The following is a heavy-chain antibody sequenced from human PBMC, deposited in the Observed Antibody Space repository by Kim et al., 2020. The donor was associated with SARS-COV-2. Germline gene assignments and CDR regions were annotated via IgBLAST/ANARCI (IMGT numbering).Heavy chain of an antibody. J-gene: IGHJ4*02. CDR3: ATPDYSGWYYDY. Sequence: SETLSLTCTVSGGSISSSSYYWGWIRQPPGKGLEWIGSIYYSGSTYYNPSLKSRVTISVDTSKNQFSLKLSSVTAADTAVYYCATPDYSGWYYDYWGQGTLVTVSS. CDR2: IYYSGST. V-gene: IGHV4-39*01. D-gene: IGHD2-15*01. CDR1: GGSISSSSYY.